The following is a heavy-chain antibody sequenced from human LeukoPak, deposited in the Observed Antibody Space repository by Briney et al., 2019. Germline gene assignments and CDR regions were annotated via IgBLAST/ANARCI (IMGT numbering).Heavy chain of an antibody. Sequence: GASVKVSCKASGYTFTSYYMHWVRQAPGQGLEWMGIINPSGGSTSYAQKFQGRVTITRNTSISTAYMELSSLRSEDTAVYYCARGSSSSWYSDWFDPWGQGTLVTVSS. V-gene: IGHV1-46*01. CDR1: GYTFTSYY. J-gene: IGHJ5*02. CDR2: INPSGGST. CDR3: ARGSSSSWYSDWFDP. D-gene: IGHD6-13*01.